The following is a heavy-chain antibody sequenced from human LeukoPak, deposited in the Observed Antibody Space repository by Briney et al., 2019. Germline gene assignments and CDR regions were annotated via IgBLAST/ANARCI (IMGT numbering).Heavy chain of an antibody. J-gene: IGHJ4*02. D-gene: IGHD2-21*02. CDR2: ISYDGSNK. CDR3: ARSVDIVVVTAIGY. CDR1: GFTFSSYG. Sequence: GRSLGLSCAASGFTFSSYGMHWVRQAPGKGLEWVAVISYDGSNKYYADSVKGRFTISRDNSKNTLYLQMNSLRAEDTAVYYCARSVDIVVVTAIGYWGQGTLVTVSS. V-gene: IGHV3-30*03.